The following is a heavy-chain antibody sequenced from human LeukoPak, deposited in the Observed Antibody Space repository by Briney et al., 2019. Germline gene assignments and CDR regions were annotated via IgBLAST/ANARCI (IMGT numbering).Heavy chain of an antibody. J-gene: IGHJ4*02. V-gene: IGHV4-39*01. Sequence: SETLSLTCTVSGGSISSSSYYWGWIRQPPGKGLEWIGSIYYSGSTYYNPSLKSRVTISVDTSKNQFSLKLSSVTAADTAVYYCARNSYSSGSYFDYWGQETLVTVSS. CDR1: GGSISSSSYY. CDR2: IYYSGST. D-gene: IGHD6-19*01. CDR3: ARNSYSSGSYFDY.